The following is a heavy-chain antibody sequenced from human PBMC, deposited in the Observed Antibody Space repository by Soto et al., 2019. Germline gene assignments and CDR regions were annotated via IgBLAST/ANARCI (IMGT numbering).Heavy chain of an antibody. V-gene: IGHV3-73*01. J-gene: IGHJ4*02. CDR2: IRSKANNYAT. CDR3: TSPSEGIIFDY. D-gene: IGHD1-20*01. CDR1: WFTFIGSA. Sequence: GGSLRLSCASSWFTFIGSAMDWVRQASGKGLEWVGRIRSKANNYATAYAASVKGRFTIPRDDSKNTAYLQMNRLKTEDTAVYYCTSPSEGIIFDYWGQGTLVTVSS.